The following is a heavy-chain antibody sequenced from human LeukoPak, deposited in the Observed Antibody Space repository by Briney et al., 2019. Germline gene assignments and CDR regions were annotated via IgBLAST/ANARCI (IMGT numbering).Heavy chain of an antibody. V-gene: IGHV1-69*04. CDR2: IILILGIA. D-gene: IGHD3-16*01. CDR1: GGTFSSYA. CDR3: ARQYDDWGSR. Sequence: SVKVSCKASGGTFSSYAISWVRQAPGQGLEWMGRIILILGIANYAQKFQGRVTITADKSTSTAYMELSSLRSEDTAVYYCARQYDDWGSRWGQGTLVTVSS. J-gene: IGHJ4*02.